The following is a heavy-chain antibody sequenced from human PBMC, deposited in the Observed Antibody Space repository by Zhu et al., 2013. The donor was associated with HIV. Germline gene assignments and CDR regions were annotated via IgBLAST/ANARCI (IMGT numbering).Heavy chain of an antibody. V-gene: IGHV1-18*04. D-gene: IGHD6-13*01. CDR3: TRDQQRVNFDH. CDR2: VNPYNGVR. CDR1: GFIFTSVG. Sequence: QVQLVQSESAVTKPGASVRISCKTMGFIFTSVGYSWVRQAPGKGFEWIGWVNPYNGVRVPAQNLRDRLTLAADTSTKTVYMELSNLRPDDTAIYFCTRDQQRVNFDHWGQGTLVTVTS. J-gene: IGHJ4*02.